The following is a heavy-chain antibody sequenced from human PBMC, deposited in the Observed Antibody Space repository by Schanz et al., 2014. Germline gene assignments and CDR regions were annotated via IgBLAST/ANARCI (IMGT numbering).Heavy chain of an antibody. CDR1: GYDFHIYA. D-gene: IGHD3-10*01. CDR2: ISGYTGDT. J-gene: IGHJ4*02. Sequence: QILLVQPGPEVKKPGASVTVSCKASGYDFHIYAYSWVRQAPGQGPEWIGWISGYTGDTKYAQKFQHRVNMTTDRTTSTVYMELRSRRLDDTAVYFCARDYFGSESHYVFDHWGQGTLVIVSS. CDR3: ARDYFGSESHYVFDH. V-gene: IGHV1-18*01.